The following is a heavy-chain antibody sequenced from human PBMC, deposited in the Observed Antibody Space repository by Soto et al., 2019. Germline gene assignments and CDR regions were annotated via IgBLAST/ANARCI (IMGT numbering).Heavy chain of an antibody. D-gene: IGHD3-10*01. CDR3: ARFRRNYFDY. Sequence: ETLSLTCTVSGDSMSGFYWSWIRQTPGKGLEWIGYINYVGRTSYYSPSLQSRVTISLDSSKNQFSLILSSVTAADTAVYFCARFRRNYFDYWGQGTQVTVSS. J-gene: IGHJ4*02. CDR1: GDSMSGFY. CDR2: INYVGRTS. V-gene: IGHV4-59*01.